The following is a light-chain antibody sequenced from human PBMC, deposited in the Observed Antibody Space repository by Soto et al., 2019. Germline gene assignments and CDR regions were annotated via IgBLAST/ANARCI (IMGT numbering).Light chain of an antibody. CDR3: HQYFTLPS. V-gene: IGKV4-1*01. CDR2: WAT. J-gene: IGKJ4*01. Sequence: SVMTQSKASLTVSLGERATINCKSSQTVFTGSNNKNYLAWYQQKPGQAPKLLMYWATARESGVPDRFRGSGFGTDFTLTITSVQAEDVAVYYCHQYFTLPSFGGRTKADIK. CDR1: QTVFTGSNNKNY.